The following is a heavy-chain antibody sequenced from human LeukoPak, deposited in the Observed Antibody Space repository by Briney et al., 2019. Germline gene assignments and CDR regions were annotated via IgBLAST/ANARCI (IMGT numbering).Heavy chain of an antibody. Sequence: SGGSLRLSCAASGFTFSSYSMTWVRQAPGKGLEWVSSISSSSSYIYYADSVKGRFTISRDNAKNSLYLQMNSLRAEDTAVYYCAGYDSSGGFDPWGQGTLVTVSS. CDR3: AGYDSSGGFDP. V-gene: IGHV3-21*04. J-gene: IGHJ5*02. D-gene: IGHD3-22*01. CDR2: ISSSSSYI. CDR1: GFTFSSYS.